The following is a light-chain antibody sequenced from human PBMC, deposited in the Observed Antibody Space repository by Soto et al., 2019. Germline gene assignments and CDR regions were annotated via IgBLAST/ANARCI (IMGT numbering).Light chain of an antibody. V-gene: IGKV2-30*01. J-gene: IGKJ1*01. CDR3: MQGTHWPPT. Sequence: DVVMTQSPLSLPVTLGQSASISCRSSQSVVYSDGIAYLSWFQQRPGQSPRRLIYKASNRDSGVPDRFSGNGSGTDFTLTISRVEAENVGVYYCMQGTHWPPTFGRGTKVEIK. CDR1: QSVVYSDGIAY. CDR2: KAS.